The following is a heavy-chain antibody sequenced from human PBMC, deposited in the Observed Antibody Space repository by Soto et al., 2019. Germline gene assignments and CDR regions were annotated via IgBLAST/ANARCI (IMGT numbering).Heavy chain of an antibody. CDR2: ISYDGSNK. Sequence: SGGSLRLSCAASGFTFSSHGIHWVRQAPGKGLEWVALISYDGSNKYYADSVKGRFTISRDNSKNTLYLQMNSLRAEDTAMYYCAKDAPYYYDSSGYYGPFDYWGQGTLVTVSS. V-gene: IGHV3-30*18. D-gene: IGHD3-22*01. CDR3: AKDAPYYYDSSGYYGPFDY. J-gene: IGHJ4*02. CDR1: GFTFSSHG.